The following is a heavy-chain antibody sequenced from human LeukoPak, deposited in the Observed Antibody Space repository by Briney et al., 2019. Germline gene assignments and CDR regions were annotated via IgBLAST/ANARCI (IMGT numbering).Heavy chain of an antibody. CDR2: IKKDGSQK. J-gene: IGHJ5*02. V-gene: IGHV3-7*03. Sequence: GGSLRLSCFASGFTFSATWMSWVRQAPGKGLEWVATIKKDGSQKYYADPVKGRFTISRDNAENSLYLQMNSLRVEDTAMYYCARVGWEVLNLHFDPWGQGTLVTVSS. D-gene: IGHD1-26*01. CDR3: ARVGWEVLNLHFDP. CDR1: GFTFSATW.